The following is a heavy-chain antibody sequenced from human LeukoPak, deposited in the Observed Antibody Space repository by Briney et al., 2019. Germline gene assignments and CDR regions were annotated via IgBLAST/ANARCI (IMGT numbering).Heavy chain of an antibody. V-gene: IGHV3-30-3*01. CDR1: GFTFSSYA. Sequence: PGGSLRLSCAASGFTFSSYAMHWVRQAPGKGLEWVAVISYDGSNKYYADSVKGRFTISRDNSKNTLYLQMNSLRAEDTAVYYCASEVISTVTYLFDYWGQGTLVTVSS. CDR2: ISYDGSNK. D-gene: IGHD4-17*01. J-gene: IGHJ4*02. CDR3: ASEVISTVTYLFDY.